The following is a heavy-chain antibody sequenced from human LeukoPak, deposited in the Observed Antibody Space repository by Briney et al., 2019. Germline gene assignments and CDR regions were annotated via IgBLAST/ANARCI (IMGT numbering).Heavy chain of an antibody. V-gene: IGHV3-13*01. D-gene: IGHD3-10*01. CDR2: IGTAGDT. CDR3: ARGNTQDYYGSGSSYAFDI. J-gene: IGHJ3*02. Sequence: QPGGSLRLSCAASGFPFSSYAMSWVRQATGKGLEWVSAIGTAGDTYYPGSVKGRFTISRENAKNSLYLQMNSLRAGDTAVYYCARGNTQDYYGSGSSYAFDIWGQGTMVTVSS. CDR1: GFPFSSYA.